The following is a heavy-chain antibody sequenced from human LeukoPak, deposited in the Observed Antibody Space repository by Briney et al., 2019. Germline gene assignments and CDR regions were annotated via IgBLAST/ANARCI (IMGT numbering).Heavy chain of an antibody. J-gene: IGHJ4*02. D-gene: IGHD3-10*01. CDR2: ET. CDR3: ARGPIGAPDYYFDY. CDR1: GYTLTEIS. V-gene: IGHV1-24*01. Sequence: ASVKVSCKVSGYTLTEISMYWERQAPGKGLGETLYAQKFQGRVTMTEDTSTDTAYMELSSLRSEDTAVYFCARGPIGAPDYYFDYWGQGTLVTVSS.